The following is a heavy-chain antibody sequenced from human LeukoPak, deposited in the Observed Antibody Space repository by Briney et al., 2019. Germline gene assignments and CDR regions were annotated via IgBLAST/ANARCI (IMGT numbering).Heavy chain of an antibody. D-gene: IGHD2-15*01. CDR1: GGSVSSGIYY. V-gene: IGHV4-61*10. Sequence: SETLSLTCTVSGGSVSSGIYYWSWIRQPAGKGLEWIGRMFTPGTINYNPSLKSRVTITVDTSKNQFSLKLSSVTAADTAVYYCARGGYCSGGSCYADAFDIWGQGTMVTVSS. CDR3: ARGGYCSGGSCYADAFDI. CDR2: MFTPGTI. J-gene: IGHJ3*02.